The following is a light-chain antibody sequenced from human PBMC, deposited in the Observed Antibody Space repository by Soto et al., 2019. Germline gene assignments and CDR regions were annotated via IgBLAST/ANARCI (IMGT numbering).Light chain of an antibody. CDR3: QQYDKWPET. J-gene: IGKJ1*01. CDR2: GAS. Sequence: EVVMTQSPATVSVSPGERAILSCRASQSVSTNLAWYQQKPGQAPRLLIYGASGRATAIPARFSGSGSGTEFTLTISSLQSEDCAIYYCQQYDKWPETFGQGTKVDIK. CDR1: QSVSTN. V-gene: IGKV3D-15*01.